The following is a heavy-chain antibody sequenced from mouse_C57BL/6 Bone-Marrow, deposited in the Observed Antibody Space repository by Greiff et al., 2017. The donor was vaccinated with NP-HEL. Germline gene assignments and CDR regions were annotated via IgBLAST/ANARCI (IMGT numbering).Heavy chain of an antibody. Sequence: QVQLQQPGAELVRPGSSVKLSCKASGYTFTSYWMDWVKQRPGQGLEWIVNIYPSDSETHYNQKFKDKATLTVDKSSSTAYMQLSSLTSEDSAVYSCARTLGTDYWGQGTTLTVSS. J-gene: IGHJ2*01. D-gene: IGHD4-1*01. CDR1: GYTFTSYW. CDR3: ARTLGTDY. V-gene: IGHV1-61*01. CDR2: IYPSDSET.